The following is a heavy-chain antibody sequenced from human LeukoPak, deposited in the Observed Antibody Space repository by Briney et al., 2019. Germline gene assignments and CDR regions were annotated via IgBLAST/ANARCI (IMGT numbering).Heavy chain of an antibody. V-gene: IGHV6-1*01. CDR3: TRDLGRSGFLDY. Sequence: SQTLSLTCAISGDSVSSNSAAWNWVRQSPSRGLEWLGRTYYRSKWYNDYAVSVESRLTINADTSKNHFSLQLNSVTPEDTAVYYCTRDLGRSGFLDYWGQGTLVAVSS. CDR1: GDSVSSNSAA. D-gene: IGHD5-12*01. CDR2: TYYRSKWYN. J-gene: IGHJ4*02.